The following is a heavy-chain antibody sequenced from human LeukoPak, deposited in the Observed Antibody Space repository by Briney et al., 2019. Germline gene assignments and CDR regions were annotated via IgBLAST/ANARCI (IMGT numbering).Heavy chain of an antibody. V-gene: IGHV1-18*01. CDR2: ISAYNGNT. D-gene: IGHD5-12*01. CDR1: GFTFSSYA. CDR3: ARDFRATEDY. J-gene: IGHJ4*02. Sequence: GGSLRLSCAASGFTFSSYAMHWVRQAPGQGLEWMGWISAYNGNTNYAQKLQGRVTMTTDTSTSTAYMELRSLRSDDTAVYYCARDFRATEDYWGQGTLVTVSS.